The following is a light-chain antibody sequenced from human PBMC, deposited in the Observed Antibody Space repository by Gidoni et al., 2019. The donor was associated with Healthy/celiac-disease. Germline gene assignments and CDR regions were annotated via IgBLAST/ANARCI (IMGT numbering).Light chain of an antibody. Sequence: ELVLTQSTGTLSLSPGERATLSCRASQSVSSSYLAWYQQKPGQAPSLLIYGASSRSTGIPDRFSGSGSGTDFTLTISRLEPEDFAVYYCQQYGSSPEYTFGQGTKLEIK. CDR3: QQYGSSPEYT. CDR1: QSVSSSY. J-gene: IGKJ2*01. V-gene: IGKV3-20*01. CDR2: GAS.